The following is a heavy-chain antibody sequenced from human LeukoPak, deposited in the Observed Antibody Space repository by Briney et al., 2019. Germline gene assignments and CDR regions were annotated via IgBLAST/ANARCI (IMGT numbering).Heavy chain of an antibody. CDR2: INPNSGGT. CDR3: ARDNSRDSSSEFDP. V-gene: IGHV1-2*02. Sequence: ASVKVSCKASGYTFTGYYMHWVRQAPGQGLEWMGWINPNSGGTNYAQKFQGRVTMTRDTSISTAYMELSRLRSDDTAVYYCARDNSRDSSSEFDPWGQGTLVTVSS. J-gene: IGHJ5*02. D-gene: IGHD6-13*01. CDR1: GYTFTGYY.